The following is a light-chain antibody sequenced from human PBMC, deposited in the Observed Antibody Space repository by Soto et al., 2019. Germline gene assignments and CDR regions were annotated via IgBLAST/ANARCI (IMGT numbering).Light chain of an antibody. V-gene: IGKV3-20*01. CDR1: QSVSSSY. J-gene: IGKJ1*01. CDR3: QQYGSSPPGT. CDR2: GAS. Sequence: EIVLTQSPGNLSLSPGERATLSCRASQSVSSSYLAWYQQKPGQAPRLLIYGASSRATGSPDRFSGSGSGTDFTLTISRLEPEDFAVNYCQQYGSSPPGTFGQGTKVEIK.